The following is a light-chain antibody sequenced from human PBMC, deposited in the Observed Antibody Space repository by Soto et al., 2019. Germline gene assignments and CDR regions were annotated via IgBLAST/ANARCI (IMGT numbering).Light chain of an antibody. CDR3: HQYASPPLT. V-gene: IGKV3-20*01. CDR1: QSVGKNF. CDR2: DAS. Sequence: EIVLTQSPGTLSLSPGERAALSCRASQSVGKNFLGWYQQKPGQSPRLLIYDASNRATGIPDRFSGTASGTDFTLTISRLEPEDFAVYYCHQYASPPLTFGGGTKVEI. J-gene: IGKJ4*01.